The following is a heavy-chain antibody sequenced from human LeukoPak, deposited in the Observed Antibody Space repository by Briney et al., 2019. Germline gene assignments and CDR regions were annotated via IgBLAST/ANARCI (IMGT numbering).Heavy chain of an antibody. J-gene: IGHJ4*02. CDR3: ARGVPGYSSGWDFDY. Sequence: GGSLRLSCAASGFTFSSYSMNWVRQAPGKGLEWVSSISSSSYIYYADSVKGRFTISRDNAKNSLYLQMNSLRAEDTAVYYCARGVPGYSSGWDFDYWGQGTLVTVSS. CDR2: ISSSSYI. V-gene: IGHV3-21*01. CDR1: GFTFSSYS. D-gene: IGHD6-19*01.